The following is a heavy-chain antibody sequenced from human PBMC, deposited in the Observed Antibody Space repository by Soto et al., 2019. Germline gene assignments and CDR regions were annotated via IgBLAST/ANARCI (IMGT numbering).Heavy chain of an antibody. CDR1: GGSFSGYY. CDR3: ARGSTAVAVTPPLDY. V-gene: IGHV4-34*01. D-gene: IGHD6-19*01. CDR2: INHSGST. J-gene: IGHJ4*02. Sequence: QVQLQQWGAGLLKPSETLSLTCAVYGGSFSGYYWSWIRQPPGKGLEYIGEINHSGSTTYNPSLRSRLTISVDTSKNQFSLKLSSVTAADTALYYCARGSTAVAVTPPLDYWGQGTLVTVSS.